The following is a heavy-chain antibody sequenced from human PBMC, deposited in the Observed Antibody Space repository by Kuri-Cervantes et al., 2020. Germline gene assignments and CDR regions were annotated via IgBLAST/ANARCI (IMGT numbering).Heavy chain of an antibody. J-gene: IGHJ4*02. Sequence: ESLKISCTVSGGSIGSSSYYWGWIRQPPGKGLEWIGSIYYSGSTYYNPSLKSRVTISVDTSKNQFSLKLSSVTAADTAVYYCARGFSRGWYYFDYWGQGTLVTVSS. D-gene: IGHD6-19*01. CDR3: ARGFSRGWYYFDY. CDR2: IYYSGST. V-gene: IGHV4-39*07. CDR1: GGSIGSSSYY.